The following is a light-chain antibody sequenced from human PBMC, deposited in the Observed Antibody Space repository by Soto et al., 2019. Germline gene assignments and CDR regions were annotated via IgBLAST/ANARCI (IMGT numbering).Light chain of an antibody. CDR2: AAS. CDR1: QAIYNY. J-gene: IGKJ4*01. V-gene: IGKV1-27*01. Sequence: DIQMTQSPSSLSVSVGDRVTITCRASQAIYNYLAWYQQKPGKVPTLLISAASTLQSGLPSRFSGSGSGTDFTLTISSLQPEDVATYYCQKFSAVPTFGGGTKVEI. CDR3: QKFSAVPT.